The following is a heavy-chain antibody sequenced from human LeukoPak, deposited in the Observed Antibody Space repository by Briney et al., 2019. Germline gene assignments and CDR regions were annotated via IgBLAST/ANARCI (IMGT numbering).Heavy chain of an antibody. CDR2: IYHSGST. D-gene: IGHD3-10*01. V-gene: IGHV4-38-2*02. CDR3: ARVTGTGFGELLSGDY. Sequence: PSEILSLTCTVSGYSISSGYYWGWIRQPPGKGLEWIGSIYHSGSTYYNPSLKSRVTISVDTSKNQFSLKLSSVTAADTAVYYCARVTGTGFGELLSGDYWGQGTLVTVSS. CDR1: GYSISSGYY. J-gene: IGHJ4*02.